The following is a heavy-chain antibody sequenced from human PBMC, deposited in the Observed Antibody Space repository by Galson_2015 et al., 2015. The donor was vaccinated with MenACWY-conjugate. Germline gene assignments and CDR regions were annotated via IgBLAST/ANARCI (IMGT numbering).Heavy chain of an antibody. Sequence: SLRLSCAGSGFTFDDHGMYWVRQAPGTGLEWVSSINWNGDRTGYADSVKGRFTISRDNAKNSLYLQMNNLRAEDTAFYPCARGVEQWLVRPSTHFDIWGQGTLVTVSS. J-gene: IGHJ4*02. D-gene: IGHD6-19*01. CDR3: ARGVEQWLVRPSTHFDI. CDR1: GFTFDDHG. CDR2: INWNGDRT. V-gene: IGHV3-20*01.